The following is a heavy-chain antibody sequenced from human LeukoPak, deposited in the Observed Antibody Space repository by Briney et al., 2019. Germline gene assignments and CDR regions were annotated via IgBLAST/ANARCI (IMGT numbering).Heavy chain of an antibody. J-gene: IGHJ4*02. CDR3: SKDRNVAVAGFAS. D-gene: IGHD6-19*01. Sequence: GGSLRLSRAASGFTFSNYGMHWVRQAPGKGLEWVAVIWYDGSNKYYIDSVKGRFTISRDNSKNTLFLQMSDLRAEDTALYYCSKDRNVAVAGFASWGQGTLVTVSS. CDR2: IWYDGSNK. CDR1: GFTFSNYG. V-gene: IGHV3-33*06.